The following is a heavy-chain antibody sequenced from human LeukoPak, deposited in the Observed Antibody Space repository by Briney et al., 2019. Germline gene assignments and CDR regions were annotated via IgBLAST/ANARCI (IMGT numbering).Heavy chain of an antibody. CDR3: ARYLGATTDY. D-gene: IGHD1-26*01. V-gene: IGHV4-38-2*01. J-gene: IGHJ4*02. CDR1: GYSISSGYY. CDR2: IYHSGST. Sequence: SETLSLTCAVSGYSISSGYYWGWIRQPPGKGLEWIGGIYHSGSTYYNPSLKSRVTISVDTSKNQFSLKLSSVTAADTAVYYCARYLGATTDYWGQGTLVTVSS.